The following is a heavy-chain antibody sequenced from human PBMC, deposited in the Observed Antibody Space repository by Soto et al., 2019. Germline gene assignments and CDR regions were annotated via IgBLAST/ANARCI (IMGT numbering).Heavy chain of an antibody. V-gene: IGHV3-23*01. CDR1: GFTLSSYA. J-gene: IGHJ6*02. CDR3: AKDGDTGTAMALGFSYYYGMDV. Sequence: GGSLRLSCAASGFTLSSYAMSWVRQAPGKGLEWVSAISGSGGSTYYADSVKGRFTISRDNSKNTLYLQMNSLRAEDTAVYYCAKDGDTGTAMALGFSYYYGMDVWGQGTTVTVSS. D-gene: IGHD5-18*01. CDR2: ISGSGGST.